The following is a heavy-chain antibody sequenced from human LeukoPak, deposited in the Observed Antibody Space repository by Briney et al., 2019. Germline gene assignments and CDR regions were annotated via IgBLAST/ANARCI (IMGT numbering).Heavy chain of an antibody. J-gene: IGHJ4*02. D-gene: IGHD3-16*02. Sequence: PSETLSLTCTVSGDSISSFHWSWIRQPAGKGLEWIGRIYTSGSTNYNPSLKSRVTISVDTSKNQFSLKLSSVTAADTAVYYCARHAVYVWGSYRYKGVDYWGQGTLVTVSS. CDR3: ARHAVYVWGSYRYKGVDY. CDR1: GDSISSFH. CDR2: IYTSGST. V-gene: IGHV4-4*07.